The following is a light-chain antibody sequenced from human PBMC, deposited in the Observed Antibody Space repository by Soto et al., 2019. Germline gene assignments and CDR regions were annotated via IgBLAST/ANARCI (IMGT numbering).Light chain of an antibody. Sequence: DIQMTQSPSSLSASVGDRVTISWRASQTISSNLHWYQQKPGKAPKLLIYAASSLQSGVPSRFSGSGSGTYFTLTITTLQPEDFASYFCQQSYTVPLTFGQGTRLEIK. CDR3: QQSYTVPLT. V-gene: IGKV1-39*01. CDR1: QTISSN. J-gene: IGKJ5*01. CDR2: AAS.